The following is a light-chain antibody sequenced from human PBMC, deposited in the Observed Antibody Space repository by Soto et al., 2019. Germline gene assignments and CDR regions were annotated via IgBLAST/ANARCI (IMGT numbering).Light chain of an antibody. CDR1: SSDGGGYNY. J-gene: IGLJ1*01. CDR2: EGS. V-gene: IGLV2-8*01. Sequence: QSALTQPPSPSGSPGQSVTISCTGTSSDGGGYNYVSWYQQHPGKAPKIMIYEGSKRPSGVPDRFSGSKSGNTASLTVSGLQAEDEADYSCSSYADSSNFRVFGTGTKVTVL. CDR3: SSYADSSNFRV.